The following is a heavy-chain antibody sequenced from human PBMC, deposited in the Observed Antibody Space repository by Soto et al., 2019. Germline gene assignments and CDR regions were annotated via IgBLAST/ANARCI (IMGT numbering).Heavy chain of an antibody. CDR1: GFTFSSYA. CDR2: ISGSGGST. V-gene: IGHV3-23*01. Sequence: GESLKISCAASGFTFSSYAMSWVRQAPGKGLEWVSAISGSGGSTYYADSVKGRFTISRDNSKNTLYLQMNSLRAEDTAVYYCAKDQHYDFWSGYYAFDIWGQGTMVTVSS. D-gene: IGHD3-3*01. J-gene: IGHJ3*02. CDR3: AKDQHYDFWSGYYAFDI.